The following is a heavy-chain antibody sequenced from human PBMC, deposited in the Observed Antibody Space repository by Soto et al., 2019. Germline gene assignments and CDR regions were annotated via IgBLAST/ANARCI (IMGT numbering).Heavy chain of an antibody. CDR2: IRSDGSST. J-gene: IGHJ5*02. CDR1: GFTFSSYW. Sequence: GGSLRLSCAASGFTFSSYWMHLVRQAPGKGLVWVSRIRSDGSSTSYADSVKGRFTISRDNAKNTLFLQMNSLRAEDTAGYYCVRSDWFDPWGQGTLVTVSS. CDR3: VRSDWFDP. V-gene: IGHV3-74*01.